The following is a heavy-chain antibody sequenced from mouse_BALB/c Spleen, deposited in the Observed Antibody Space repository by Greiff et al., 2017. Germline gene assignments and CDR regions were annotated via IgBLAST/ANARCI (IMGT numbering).Heavy chain of an antibody. D-gene: IGHD4-1*01. Sequence: QVQLKESGAELAKPGASVKMSCKASGYTFTSYWMHWVKQRPGQGLEWIGYINPSTGYTEYNQKFKDKATLTADKSSSTAYMQLSSLTSEDSAVYYCARSGIAMDYWGQGTSVTVSS. CDR1: GYTFTSYW. V-gene: IGHV1-7*01. CDR3: ARSGIAMDY. CDR2: INPSTGYT. J-gene: IGHJ4*01.